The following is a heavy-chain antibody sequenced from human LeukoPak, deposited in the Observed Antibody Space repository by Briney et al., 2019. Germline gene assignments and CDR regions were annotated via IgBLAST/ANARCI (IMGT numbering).Heavy chain of an antibody. Sequence: KSSETLSLTCTVSGGSISSYYWSWIRQPAGRGLEWIGRIYTSGSTNYNPSLKSRVTMSVDTSKNQFSLKLSSVTAADTAVYFCARGRVSSSTWYSTYYYYFYMDVWGKGTTVTVSS. CDR3: ARGRVSSSTWYSTYYYYFYMDV. D-gene: IGHD6-13*01. CDR2: IYTSGST. V-gene: IGHV4-4*07. CDR1: GGSISSYY. J-gene: IGHJ6*03.